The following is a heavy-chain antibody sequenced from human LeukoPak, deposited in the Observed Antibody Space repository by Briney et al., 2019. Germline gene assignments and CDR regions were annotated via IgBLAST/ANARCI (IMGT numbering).Heavy chain of an antibody. V-gene: IGHV4-59*01. CDR1: GGSISSYY. CDR3: ARDRVDTSMADAFDI. Sequence: TSETLSLTCTVSGGSISSYYWSWIRQPPGKGLEWIGYIHYSGSINYNPSLKSRVIISVDTSKNQFSLGLRSVTAADTAVYYCARDRVDTSMADAFDIWGLGTMVTVSS. D-gene: IGHD5-18*01. J-gene: IGHJ3*02. CDR2: IHYSGSI.